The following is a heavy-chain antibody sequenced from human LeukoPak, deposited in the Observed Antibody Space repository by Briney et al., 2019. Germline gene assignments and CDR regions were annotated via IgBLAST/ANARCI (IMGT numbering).Heavy chain of an antibody. CDR3: TKDGGRRNRWFDGFDI. J-gene: IGHJ3*02. D-gene: IGHD4-23*01. Sequence: GGSLRLSCAASGFTFDDYAMHWVRQAPGKGMEWVSGLNWNSDSVGYADSVKGRFTISRDNAKNSLYLQMNSLTAEDTALYYCTKDGGRRNRWFDGFDIWGQGTMVTVAS. CDR2: LNWNSDSV. CDR1: GFTFDDYA. V-gene: IGHV3-9*01.